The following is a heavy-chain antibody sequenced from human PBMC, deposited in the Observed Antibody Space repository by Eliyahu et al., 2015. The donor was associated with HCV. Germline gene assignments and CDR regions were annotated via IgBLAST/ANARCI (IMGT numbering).Heavy chain of an antibody. Sequence: EVQLVESGGGLVQPGGSLRLSCAASGFTFSSYSMNWVRQAPGXGLEWGSYISSSSSTIYYADSVKGRFTISRDNAKNSLYLQMNSLRDEDTAVYYCARNHRGSGSYSGFDYWGQGTLVTVSS. D-gene: IGHD3-10*01. CDR1: GFTFSSYS. CDR3: ARNHRGSGSYSGFDY. J-gene: IGHJ4*02. V-gene: IGHV3-48*02. CDR2: ISSSSSTI.